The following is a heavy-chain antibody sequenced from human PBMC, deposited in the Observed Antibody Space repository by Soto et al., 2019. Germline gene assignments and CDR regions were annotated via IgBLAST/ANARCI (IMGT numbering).Heavy chain of an antibody. CDR1: GFTFSSYG. CDR2: ISYDGTNK. CDR3: AKDLLRPGRAYGMDG. J-gene: IGHJ6*02. Sequence: QVQLVESGGGVVQPGRSLRLSCAASGFTFSSYGMHWVRQAPGKGLEWVAVISYDGTNKYYADSVKGQFTTSRDNSKNPLYLQMNSLRAEDTAVYYCAKDLLRPGRAYGMDGWGQGTTVTVSS. V-gene: IGHV3-30*18.